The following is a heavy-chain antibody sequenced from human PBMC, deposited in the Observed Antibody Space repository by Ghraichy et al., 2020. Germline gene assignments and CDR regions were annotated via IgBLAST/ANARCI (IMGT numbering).Heavy chain of an antibody. J-gene: IGHJ5*02. CDR2: IYHSGST. Sequence: SETLSLTCAVSGGSISSGGYSWSWIRQPPGKGLEWIGYIYHSGSTYYNPSLKSRVTISVDRSKNQFSLKLSSVTAADTAVYYCARVTVRGVNFDPWGQGTLVTVSS. CDR3: ARVTVRGVNFDP. V-gene: IGHV4-30-2*01. D-gene: IGHD3-10*01. CDR1: GGSISSGGYS.